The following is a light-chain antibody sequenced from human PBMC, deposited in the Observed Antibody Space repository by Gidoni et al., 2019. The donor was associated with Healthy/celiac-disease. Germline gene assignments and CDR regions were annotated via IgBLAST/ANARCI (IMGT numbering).Light chain of an antibody. V-gene: IGLV1-44*01. CDR3: AAWDDSLNGVV. Sequence: QSVLPQPPSASGTPGQGVTISCSGRSSNIGSKTVNWYQQLPGTAPKLLIDSNKQRPSGVPDRFSGSKSGTSASLAISGLQSEDEADYYCAAWDDSLNGVVFGGGTKLTVL. CDR2: SNK. CDR1: SSNIGSKT. J-gene: IGLJ2*01.